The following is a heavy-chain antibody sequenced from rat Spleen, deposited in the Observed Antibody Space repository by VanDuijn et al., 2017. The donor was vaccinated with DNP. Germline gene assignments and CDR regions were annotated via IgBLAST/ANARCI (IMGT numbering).Heavy chain of an antibody. CDR2: ISYEGSST. V-gene: IGHV5-22*01. Sequence: EVQLVESGGGLVQPGRSLKLSCAASGFTFSDYYMAWVRQAPKKGLEWVASISYEGSSTYYGDSVKGRFTISRDNAKSTLYLQMNSLRSEDTATYYCARQREYNSGCFDYWGQGVMVTVSS. CDR3: ARQREYNSGCFDY. D-gene: IGHD4-3*01. J-gene: IGHJ2*01. CDR1: GFTFSDYY.